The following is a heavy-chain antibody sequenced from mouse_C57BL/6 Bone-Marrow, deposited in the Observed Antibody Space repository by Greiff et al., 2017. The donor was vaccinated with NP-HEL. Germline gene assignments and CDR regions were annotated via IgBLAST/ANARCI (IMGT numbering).Heavy chain of an antibody. CDR2: ISDGGSYT. Sequence: EVKLVESGGGLVKPGGSLKLSCAASGFTFSSYAMSWVRQTPEKRLEWVATISDGGSYTYYPDNVKGRFTISRDNAKNNLYLQMSHLKSEDTAMYYCARDIYDGYHFYYAMDYWGQGTSVTVSS. J-gene: IGHJ4*01. CDR1: GFTFSSYA. CDR3: ARDIYDGYHFYYAMDY. V-gene: IGHV5-4*01. D-gene: IGHD2-3*01.